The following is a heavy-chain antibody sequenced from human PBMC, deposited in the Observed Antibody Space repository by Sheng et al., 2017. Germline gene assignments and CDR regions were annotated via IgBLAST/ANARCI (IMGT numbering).Heavy chain of an antibody. D-gene: IGHD3-10*01. CDR2: INHSGST. V-gene: IGHV4-34*01. CDR3: ARSVRGRHHTVYYYYGMDV. J-gene: IGHJ6*02. Sequence: QVQLQQWGAGLLKPSETLSLTCAVYGGSFSGYYWSWIRQPPGKGLEWIGEINHSGSTNYNPSLKSRVTISVDTSKNQFSLKLSSVTAADTAVYYCARSVRGRHHTVYYYYGMDVWGQGTTVTVSS. CDR1: GGSFSGYY.